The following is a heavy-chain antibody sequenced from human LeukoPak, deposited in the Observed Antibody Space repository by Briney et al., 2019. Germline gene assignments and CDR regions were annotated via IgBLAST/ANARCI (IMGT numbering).Heavy chain of an antibody. Sequence: PGGSLRLSCAASGFTLSSYAMSWIRQPPGKGLEWIGEINHSGSTNYNPSLKSRVTISVDTSKNQFSLKLSSVTAADTAVYYCARLWFVLHWFDPWGQGTLVTVSS. J-gene: IGHJ5*02. CDR1: GFTLSSYA. V-gene: IGHV4-34*01. CDR3: ARLWFVLHWFDP. D-gene: IGHD3-22*01. CDR2: INHSGST.